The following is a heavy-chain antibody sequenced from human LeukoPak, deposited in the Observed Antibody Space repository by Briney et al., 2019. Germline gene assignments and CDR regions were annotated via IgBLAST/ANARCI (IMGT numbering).Heavy chain of an antibody. D-gene: IGHD3/OR15-3a*01. CDR2: IYHSGST. CDR1: GGSFSGYY. V-gene: IGHV4-34*01. Sequence: KTSETLSLTCAVYGGSFSGYYWSWIRQPPGKGLEWIGEIYHSGSTNYNPSLKSRVTISVDTSKNQFSLKLSSVTAADTAVYYCARFGLGSFGYWGQGTLVTVSS. J-gene: IGHJ4*02. CDR3: ARFGLGSFGY.